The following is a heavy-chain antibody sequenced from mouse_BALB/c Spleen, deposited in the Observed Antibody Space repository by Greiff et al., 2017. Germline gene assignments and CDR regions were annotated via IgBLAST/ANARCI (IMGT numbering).Heavy chain of an antibody. J-gene: IGHJ2*01. CDR2: IWSGGST. CDR3: ARKALLRPYFDY. D-gene: IGHD1-2*01. Sequence: VQGVESGPGLVQPSQSLSITCTVSGFSLTSYGVHWVRQSPGKGLEWLGVIWSGGSTDYNAAFISRLSISKDNSKSQVFFKMNSLQANDTAIYYCARKALLRPYFDYWGQGTTLTVSS. V-gene: IGHV2-2*02. CDR1: GFSLTSYG.